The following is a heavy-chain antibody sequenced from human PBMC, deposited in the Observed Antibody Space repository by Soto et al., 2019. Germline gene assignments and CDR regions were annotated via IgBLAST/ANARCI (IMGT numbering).Heavy chain of an antibody. Sequence: HVQMVQSGGEVTKPGASVKVSCKGSGDSFASHGISWVRQAPGQCLEWMGWISVYNGETIFGRKFQGRVSMTTDTSQRTAYTELSSLTNDYTAVYFCARDPPITQTLRGAPLLDFWGQGTTVTVSS. CDR1: GDSFASHG. CDR3: ARDPPITQTLRGAPLLDF. V-gene: IGHV1-18*04. CDR2: ISVYNGET. J-gene: IGHJ6*02. D-gene: IGHD3-10*01.